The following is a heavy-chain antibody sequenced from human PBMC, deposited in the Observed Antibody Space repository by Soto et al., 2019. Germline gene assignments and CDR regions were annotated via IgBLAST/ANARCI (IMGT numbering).Heavy chain of an antibody. V-gene: IGHV3-9*01. CDR2: ISWNSGSI. CDR3: AKDMRVAFDI. D-gene: IGHD6-13*01. Sequence: DVQLVESGGGLVQPGRSLRLSCAASGFTFDDYAMHWVRQAPGKGLEWVSGISWNSGSIGYADSVKGRFTISRDNAKNSLYLQMNSLRAEDTALYYCAKDMRVAFDIWGQGTMVTVSS. CDR1: GFTFDDYA. J-gene: IGHJ3*02.